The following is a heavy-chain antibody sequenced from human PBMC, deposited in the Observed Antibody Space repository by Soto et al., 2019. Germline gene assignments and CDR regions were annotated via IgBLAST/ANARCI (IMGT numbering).Heavy chain of an antibody. D-gene: IGHD3-10*01. V-gene: IGHV3-23*01. Sequence: EMQLLESGGGLVQPGGSLRLYCAASGFNFHNFAMTWVRQAPGKGLKWVSSISSSGGTTYYPDSGEGRFTISRDNSKNILYLQMNNLRADDTAVYYCAKDGPRGPGDGLDVWGQGTTVTVSS. CDR3: AKDGPRGPGDGLDV. CDR2: ISSSGGTT. J-gene: IGHJ6*02. CDR1: GFNFHNFA.